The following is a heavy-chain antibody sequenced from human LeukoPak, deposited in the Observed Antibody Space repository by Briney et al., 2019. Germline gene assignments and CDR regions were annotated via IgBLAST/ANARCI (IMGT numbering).Heavy chain of an antibody. CDR3: ARELGIEGYWYFDL. J-gene: IGHJ2*01. Sequence: PGGSLRLSCAASGFTVRSYDMHWVRQVAGKGLEWVSAISTASNPHYAASVQGRFTIFRANPENSLYLQMNSLSAEDTAVYYCARELGIEGYWYFDLWGRGTLVTVSS. CDR2: ISTASNP. V-gene: IGHV3-13*05. CDR1: GFTVRSYD. D-gene: IGHD7-27*01.